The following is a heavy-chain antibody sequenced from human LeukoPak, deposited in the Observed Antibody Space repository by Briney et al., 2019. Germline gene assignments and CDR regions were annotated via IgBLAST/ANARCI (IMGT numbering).Heavy chain of an antibody. J-gene: IGHJ4*02. CDR2: INPNSGGT. D-gene: IGHD6-13*01. CDR1: GYTFTGYY. CDR3: ARDRSGPSRYSSSWVDY. V-gene: IGHV1-2*06. Sequence: GASVKVSCKASGYTFTGYYMHWVRQAPGQGLEWMGRINPNSGGTNYAQKFQGRVTMTRDTSISTAYMELSRLRSDDTAVYYCARDRSGPSRYSSSWVDYWGQGTLVTVSS.